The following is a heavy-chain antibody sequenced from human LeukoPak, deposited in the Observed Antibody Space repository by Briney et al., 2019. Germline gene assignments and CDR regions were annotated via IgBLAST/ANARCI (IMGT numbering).Heavy chain of an antibody. J-gene: IGHJ4*02. CDR3: ARDKEAAVAAFDY. Sequence: GGSLRLSCAVSEFTFSSYEMNWGREAPGKGLEWVSYINGNGNDIDYADSVKGRFTISRDNAKNSLYLEMNSLRAEDTAVYYCARDKEAAVAAFDYWGQGTLVTVSS. V-gene: IGHV3-48*03. CDR1: EFTFSSYE. D-gene: IGHD6-19*01. CDR2: INGNGNDI.